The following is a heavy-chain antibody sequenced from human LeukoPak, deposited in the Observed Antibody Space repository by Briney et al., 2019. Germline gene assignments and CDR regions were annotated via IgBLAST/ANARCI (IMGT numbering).Heavy chain of an antibody. CDR2: IDPSASYT. V-gene: IGHV5-10-1*01. Sequence: GESLRISCKGSGYSFTSYWISWVRQMPGKGLEWMGRIDPSASYTNYSPSFQGHVTISADKSVSTAYLQWSSLKASDTAMYYCARRDPSRDAFDIWGQGTMVTVSS. J-gene: IGHJ3*02. CDR3: ARRDPSRDAFDI. CDR1: GYSFTSYW.